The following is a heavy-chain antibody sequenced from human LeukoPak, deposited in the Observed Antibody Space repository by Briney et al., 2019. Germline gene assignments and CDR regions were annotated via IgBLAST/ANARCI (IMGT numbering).Heavy chain of an antibody. CDR2: IYSGGST. CDR1: RFTVSSNY. J-gene: IGHJ4*02. D-gene: IGHD5-24*01. V-gene: IGHV3-66*01. Sequence: GGSLRLSCAASRFTVSSNYMSWVRQAPGKGLEWVSLIYSGGSTYSADSVKGRFTVSRDTSQNELYLQMDSLRADDSAIYFCAKDHSADGWPTFEYWGRGTLVSVSS. CDR3: AKDHSADGWPTFEY.